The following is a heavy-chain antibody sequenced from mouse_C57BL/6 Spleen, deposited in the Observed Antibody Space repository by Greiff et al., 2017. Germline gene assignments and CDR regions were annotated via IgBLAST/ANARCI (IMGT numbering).Heavy chain of an antibody. CDR3: ARRASYYGSSYPAWFAY. CDR2: ILPGSGST. J-gene: IGHJ3*01. V-gene: IGHV1-9*01. D-gene: IGHD1-1*01. CDR1: GYTFTGYW. Sequence: VQLQQSGAELMKPGASVKLSCKATGYTFTGYWIEWVKQRPGHGLEWIGEILPGSGSTNYNEKFKGKAKFTADTSSNTSYMQLSSLTTEDSAIYYGARRASYYGSSYPAWFAYWGQGTLVTVSA.